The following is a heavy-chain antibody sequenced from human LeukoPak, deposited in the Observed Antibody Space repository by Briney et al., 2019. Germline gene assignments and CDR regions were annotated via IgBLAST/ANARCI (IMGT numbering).Heavy chain of an antibody. CDR2: VSYDENRT. CDR1: GFIFSTYG. Sequence: TGGSLRLSCAASGFIFSTYGIHWVRQAPGKGLEWVALVSYDENRTYYADSVKGRFTISRDNSKNALYLQMDSLRAEDTAVYYCARDRGNIVVAPNAIRGWFDPWGQGTLVTVSS. V-gene: IGHV3-30*03. D-gene: IGHD2-2*02. J-gene: IGHJ5*02. CDR3: ARDRGNIVVAPNAIRGWFDP.